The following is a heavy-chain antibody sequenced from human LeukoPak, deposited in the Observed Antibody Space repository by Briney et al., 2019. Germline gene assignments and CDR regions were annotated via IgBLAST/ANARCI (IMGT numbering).Heavy chain of an antibody. Sequence: PSETLSLTCTVSGGSISSSSYYWGWIRQPPGKGLEWIGYIYYSGSTYYNPSLKSRATISVDTSKNQFSLKLSSVTAADTAVYYCARGGPSGYSFLFDYWGQGTLVTVSS. V-gene: IGHV4-31*03. D-gene: IGHD3-22*01. CDR1: GGSISSSSYY. J-gene: IGHJ4*02. CDR2: IYYSGST. CDR3: ARGGPSGYSFLFDY.